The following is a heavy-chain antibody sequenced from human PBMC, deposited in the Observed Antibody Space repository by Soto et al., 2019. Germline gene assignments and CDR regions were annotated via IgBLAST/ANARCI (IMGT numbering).Heavy chain of an antibody. D-gene: IGHD3-3*01. Sequence: PSETLSLTCTVSGGSISSYYWSWIRQPPGKGLEWIGYIYYSGSTNYNPSLKSRVTISVDTSKNQFSLKLSSVTAADTAVYYCARSYDFWSGYHNYYYYYGMDVWGQGNTVPVSS. CDR2: IYYSGST. CDR1: GGSISSYY. V-gene: IGHV4-59*01. J-gene: IGHJ6*02. CDR3: ARSYDFWSGYHNYYYYYGMDV.